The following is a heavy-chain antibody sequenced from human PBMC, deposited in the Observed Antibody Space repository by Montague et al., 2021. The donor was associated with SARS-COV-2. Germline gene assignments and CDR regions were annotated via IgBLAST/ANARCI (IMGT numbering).Heavy chain of an antibody. D-gene: IGHD3-9*01. Sequence: TLSPSCTVSGGSIRSDGFYWNWIRQPAGKGLEWIGRIDASGTTNYNPSLKSRVIISLDRSKNQFSLKLSSVIAADTAVYYCARSAFRYFDRPGMNVWGQGTTVTVSS. J-gene: IGHJ6*02. CDR2: IDASGTT. CDR1: GGSIRSDGFY. CDR3: ARSAFRYFDRPGMNV. V-gene: IGHV4-61*02.